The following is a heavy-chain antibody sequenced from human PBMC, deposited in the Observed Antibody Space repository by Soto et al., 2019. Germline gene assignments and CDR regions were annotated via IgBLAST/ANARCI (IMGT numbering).Heavy chain of an antibody. J-gene: IGHJ4*02. V-gene: IGHV1-18*04. CDR2: ISAYNGNT. CDR3: AGDDSYSGSYLLLHV. D-gene: IGHD1-26*01. Sequence: QVQLVQSGAEVKKPGASVKVSCKASGYTFTSYGISWVRQAPGQGLEWMGWISAYNGNTNYAQKLQGRVTMTTDTSTRTAYMELRSLRSDDTAVYYCAGDDSYSGSYLLLHVWGQGTLVTVSS. CDR1: GYTFTSYG.